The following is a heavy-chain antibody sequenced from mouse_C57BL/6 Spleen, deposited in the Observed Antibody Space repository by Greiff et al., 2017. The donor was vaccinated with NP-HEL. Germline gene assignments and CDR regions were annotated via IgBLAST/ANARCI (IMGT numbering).Heavy chain of an antibody. D-gene: IGHD4-1*01. CDR1: GYSFTSYY. Sequence: QVQLKESGPELVKPGASVKISCKASGYSFTSYYIHWVKQRPGQGLEWIGWIYPGSGNTKYNEKFKGKATLTADTSSSTAYMQLSSLTSEDSAVYYCARLDWDYFDYWGQGTTLTVSS. J-gene: IGHJ2*01. CDR2: IYPGSGNT. V-gene: IGHV1-66*01. CDR3: ARLDWDYFDY.